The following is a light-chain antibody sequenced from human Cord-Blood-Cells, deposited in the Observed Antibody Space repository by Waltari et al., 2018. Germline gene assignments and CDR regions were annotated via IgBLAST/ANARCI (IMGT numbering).Light chain of an antibody. CDR3: SSYTSSSTVV. CDR1: SRYVGGYHQ. CDR2: EVS. J-gene: IGLJ2*01. V-gene: IGLV2-14*01. Sequence: QSALTQPASVSGSPGQSLTISGPGTSRYVGGYHQVPWYQQPPGKAPTLMIYEVSNRPSGVSNRFSGSKSGNTASLTISGLQAEDEADYYCSSYTSSSTVVFGGGTKLTVL.